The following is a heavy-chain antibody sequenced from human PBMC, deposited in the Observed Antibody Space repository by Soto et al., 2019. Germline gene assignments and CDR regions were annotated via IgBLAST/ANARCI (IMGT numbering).Heavy chain of an antibody. CDR1: GLTFSRYA. CDR2: IIYDGSNK. J-gene: IGHJ4*02. D-gene: IGHD5-12*01. V-gene: IGHV3-30*04. CDR3: AAKLGNTGYEGHDY. Sequence: QVQLVESGGGVVQPGRSLRLSCAASGLTFSRYAMHWVRQAPGKGLEWVAVIIYDGSNKHYADSVQGRFTISRDNSKNTLYLQMNSLRAEDTAVYYCAAKLGNTGYEGHDYWGQGTLVTVSS.